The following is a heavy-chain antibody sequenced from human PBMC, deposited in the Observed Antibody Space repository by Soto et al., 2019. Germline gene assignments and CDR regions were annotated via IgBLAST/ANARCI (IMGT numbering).Heavy chain of an antibody. CDR3: AKRAFYGSGIPNYYGMDV. CDR2: ISGTGGGT. V-gene: IGHV3-23*01. CDR1: GFTFSNYA. Sequence: EVHLLESGGGLVQPGGSLRLSCAASGFTFSNYAMTWVRQAPGKGLEWVSVISGTGGGTNNADSAKGRFTTSRDNSTNTLSLQMNSLRAEDTAVYYCAKRAFYGSGIPNYYGMDVWGQGTAVTVSS. D-gene: IGHD3-10*01. J-gene: IGHJ6*02.